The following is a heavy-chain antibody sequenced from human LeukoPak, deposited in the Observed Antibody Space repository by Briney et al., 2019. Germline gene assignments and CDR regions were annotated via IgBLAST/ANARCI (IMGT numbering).Heavy chain of an antibody. D-gene: IGHD4-17*01. CDR3: ARGAYGDK. CDR2: ISTQSGNT. V-gene: IGHV1-18*01. J-gene: IGHJ4*02. Sequence: EASVKVSCEASGYTLTSYGINWMRQAPGQGLEWMGWISTQSGNTNYAQKVQGRRTLTTDRSTNTAYMELRSLRSDDTAVYYWARGAYGDKWGQGTMVTVSS. CDR1: GYTLTSYG.